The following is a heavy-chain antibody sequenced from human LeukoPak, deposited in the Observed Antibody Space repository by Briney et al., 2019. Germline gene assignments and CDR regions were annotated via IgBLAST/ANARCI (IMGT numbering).Heavy chain of an antibody. V-gene: IGHV4-39*07. D-gene: IGHD2-2*01. CDR3: ARGVIPAADYFDY. Sequence: SETLSLTCTVSGGSISSSNYYWGWIRQSPGTGLEWIGNIYYSGSTDYNPSLKSRVTISVDTSKNQFSLKLISVTAADTAVYYCARGVIPAADYFDYWGQGTLVTVSS. CDR2: IYYSGST. CDR1: GGSISSSNYY. J-gene: IGHJ4*02.